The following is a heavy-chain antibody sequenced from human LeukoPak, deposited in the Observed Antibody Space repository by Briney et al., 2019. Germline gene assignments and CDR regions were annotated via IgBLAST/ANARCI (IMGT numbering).Heavy chain of an antibody. V-gene: IGHV3-11*04. CDR3: AKGEMEAGYNWFDP. Sequence: GGSLRLSCAASGFTFSDYYMSWIRQAPGKGLEWVSYISSSGSTIYYADSVKGRFTISRDNSKNTLYLQMNSLRAEDAAVYYCAKGEMEAGYNWFDPWGQGTLVTVSS. CDR2: ISSSGSTI. J-gene: IGHJ5*02. CDR1: GFTFSDYY. D-gene: IGHD6-19*01.